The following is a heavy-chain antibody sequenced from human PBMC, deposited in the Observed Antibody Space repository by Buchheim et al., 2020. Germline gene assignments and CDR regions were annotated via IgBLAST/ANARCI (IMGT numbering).Heavy chain of an antibody. CDR2: IYPGDSDT. J-gene: IGHJ4*02. V-gene: IGHV5-51*01. D-gene: IGHD5-24*01. CDR3: ARLGTDGYFFDH. Sequence: EVQLVQPGAEMKEPGESLKISCEGSGYTFDNYWIGWVRQMPGKGLERMGIIYPGDSDTRNSPSFQGQVIISADKSTRTAYLQWNSLKASDTAMYYCARLGTDGYFFDHWGQGT. CDR1: GYTFDNYW.